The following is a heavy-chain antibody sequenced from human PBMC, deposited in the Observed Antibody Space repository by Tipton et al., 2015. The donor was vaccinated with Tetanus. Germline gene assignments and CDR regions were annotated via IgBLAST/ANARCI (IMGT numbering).Heavy chain of an antibody. J-gene: IGHJ5*02. CDR3: ARDRGAAALVTGWFDP. CDR2: IYHSGST. V-gene: IGHV4-4*02. CDR1: GGSISSSNW. D-gene: IGHD6-13*01. Sequence: TLSLTCAVSGGSISSSNWWSWVRQPPGKGLEWIGEIYHSGSTNYNPSLKSRVTISVDKSKNTLYLQMNSLRAEDTAVYYCARDRGAAALVTGWFDPWGQGTLVTVSS.